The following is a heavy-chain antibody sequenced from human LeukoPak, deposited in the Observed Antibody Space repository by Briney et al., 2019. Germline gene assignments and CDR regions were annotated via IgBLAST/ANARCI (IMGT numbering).Heavy chain of an antibody. D-gene: IGHD3-10*01. Sequence: PGRSLTLSCAASGFTFSTYGMHWVRQAPGKGLEWVAVIWYDGTNEYYADSVKGRFTISRDNSKNTLYLQMNSLRAEDSALYSCARDYGSGRGVEISYYHYGMDVWGQGTTVTVSS. J-gene: IGHJ6*02. CDR1: GFTFSTYG. CDR3: ARDYGSGRGVEISYYHYGMDV. V-gene: IGHV3-33*01. CDR2: IWYDGTNE.